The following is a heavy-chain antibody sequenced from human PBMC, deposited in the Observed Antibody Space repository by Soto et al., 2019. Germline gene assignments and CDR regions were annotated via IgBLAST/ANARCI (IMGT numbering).Heavy chain of an antibody. V-gene: IGHV3-48*04. CDR3: ASDCSGGSCYSDY. Sequence: QLGGSLRLSCAASGFTFSSYSMNWVRQAPGKGLEWVSYISSSSSTIYYADSVKGRFTISRDNAKNSLYLQMNSLRAEDTAVYYCASDCSGGSCYSDYWGQGTLVTVSS. J-gene: IGHJ4*02. D-gene: IGHD2-15*01. CDR1: GFTFSSYS. CDR2: ISSSSSTI.